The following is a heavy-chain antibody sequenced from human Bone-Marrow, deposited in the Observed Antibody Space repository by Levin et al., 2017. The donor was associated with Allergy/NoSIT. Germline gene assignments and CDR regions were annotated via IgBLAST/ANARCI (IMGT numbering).Heavy chain of an antibody. CDR2: INTDGSVK. Sequence: ASVKVSCAASGFRFTSNWIHWVRQAPGKGLVWVSLINTDGSVKNYADSVKGRFTISRDNAKNTLYLQMNSLRAEDTAVYYCASESSSGGLYFDYWGQGTLVTVSS. V-gene: IGHV3-74*01. J-gene: IGHJ4*02. CDR1: GFRFTSNW. D-gene: IGHD3-10*01. CDR3: ASESSSGGLYFDY.